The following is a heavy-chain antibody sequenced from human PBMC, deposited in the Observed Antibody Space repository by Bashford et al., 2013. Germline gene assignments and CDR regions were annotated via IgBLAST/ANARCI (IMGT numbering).Heavy chain of an antibody. D-gene: IGHD6-13*01. J-gene: IGHJ4*02. CDR3: VREYTSSWHGPFDS. Sequence: VRQAPGKGLEWVSIISYNGNTKEYSDSVKGRFTVSRDNSRNTLYLQMKSLTSDDTAVYFCVREYTSSWHGPFDSWGQGTLVTVSS. V-gene: IGHV3-30*04. CDR2: ISYNGNTK.